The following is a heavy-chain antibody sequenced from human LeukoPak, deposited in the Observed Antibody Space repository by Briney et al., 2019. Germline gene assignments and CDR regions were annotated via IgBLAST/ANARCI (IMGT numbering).Heavy chain of an antibody. D-gene: IGHD6-19*01. V-gene: IGHV3-48*03. J-gene: IGHJ4*02. CDR2: ISSSGSTI. CDR3: AEAGEIAVADVDY. CDR1: GFTFSSYE. Sequence: PGGSLRLSCAASGFTFSSYEMNWVRQAPGKGLEWVSYISSSGSTIYYADSVKGRFTVSRDNAKNSLYLQMNSLRAEDTAVYYCAEAGEIAVADVDYWGQGTLVTVSS.